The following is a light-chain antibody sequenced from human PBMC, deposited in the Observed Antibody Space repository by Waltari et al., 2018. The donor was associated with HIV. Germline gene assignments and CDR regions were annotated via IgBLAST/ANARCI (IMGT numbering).Light chain of an antibody. Sequence: QSALTQPASVSGSPGQSITISCTGTSSDVGGYSYVSWYQHHPGKDPKLMIFDVSNRPSGVSDRFAGSKSGNTASLTISGLQVEDEADYYYSSYTSTTTLEVFGGGTKLTVL. CDR2: DVS. CDR1: SSDVGGYSY. CDR3: SSYTSTTTLEV. V-gene: IGLV2-14*03. J-gene: IGLJ2*01.